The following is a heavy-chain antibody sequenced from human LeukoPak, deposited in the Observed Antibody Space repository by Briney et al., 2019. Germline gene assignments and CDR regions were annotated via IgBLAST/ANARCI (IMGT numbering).Heavy chain of an antibody. J-gene: IGHJ4*02. CDR2: IYYSGNT. Sequence: PSETLSLTCTVSGGSISPYYWSWIRQPPGKGLEWLGYIYYSGNTEYKPSLRSRVAMLVDTSKNQFSLRLSSVTAADTAVYYCARSTGSTVFIDYWGQGTLVTVSS. D-gene: IGHD2-8*02. CDR3: ARSTGSTVFIDY. V-gene: IGHV4-59*01. CDR1: GGSISPYY.